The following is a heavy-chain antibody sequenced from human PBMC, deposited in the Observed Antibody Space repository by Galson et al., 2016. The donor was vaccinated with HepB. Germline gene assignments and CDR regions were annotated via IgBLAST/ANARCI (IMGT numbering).Heavy chain of an antibody. V-gene: IGHV3-23*01. CDR1: GFTFSSSA. CDR2: LSGSTGTA. D-gene: IGHD3-3*01. Sequence: SLRLSCAASGFTFSSSAMSWVRQAPGKGLEWVSALSGSTGTADYADSVKGRFTISRDNSKSTLYLQMNSLRAEDTAVYYCARDTRFYAMDVWGQGTTVTVSS. CDR3: ARDTRFYAMDV. J-gene: IGHJ6*02.